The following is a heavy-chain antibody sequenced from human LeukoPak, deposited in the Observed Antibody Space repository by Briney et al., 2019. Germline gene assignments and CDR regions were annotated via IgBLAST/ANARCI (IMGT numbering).Heavy chain of an antibody. Sequence: SQTLSLTCSVSGASVSSPSFVGGWIRLPPGKGLEWIGTVFSNNPSLKSRVSISVDTSKNEFSLKVNSVTAADTAVYHCVRFSPSGQNVDFWGQGTLVTVSP. J-gene: IGHJ4*02. D-gene: IGHD2-15*01. CDR2: VFS. V-gene: IGHV4-39*01. CDR1: GASVSSPSFV. CDR3: VRFSPSGQNVDF.